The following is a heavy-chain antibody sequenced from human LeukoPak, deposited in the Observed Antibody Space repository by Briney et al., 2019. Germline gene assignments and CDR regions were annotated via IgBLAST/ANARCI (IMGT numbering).Heavy chain of an antibody. D-gene: IGHD6-19*01. CDR1: EFTFSSFT. CDR2: VSDDGRNK. CDR3: ARAPLHSNGWSFDY. Sequence: TGGSLRLSCAASEFTFSSFTMHWVRQAPGKGLEWVAVVSDDGRNKYYADSVKGRFTISRDNSKNTLYLQMNSLRPEDTAVYYCARAPLHSNGWSFDYWGQGTLVTVSS. J-gene: IGHJ4*02. V-gene: IGHV3-30*04.